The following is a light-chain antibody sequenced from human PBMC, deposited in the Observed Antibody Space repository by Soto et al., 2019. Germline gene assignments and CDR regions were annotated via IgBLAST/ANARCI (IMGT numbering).Light chain of an antibody. CDR2: RNS. V-gene: IGLV1-47*01. CDR3: AAWEDSMSGPV. CDR1: SSNIGANY. J-gene: IGLJ3*02. Sequence: QSVLTQPPSASGTPGQRVTISCSGSSSNIGANYAHWYQQLPGAAPKLVIYRNSQRPSGVPDRFSGSKSGSSATLAISGLRSDDEAEYYCAAWEDSMSGPVFGGGTKLTVL.